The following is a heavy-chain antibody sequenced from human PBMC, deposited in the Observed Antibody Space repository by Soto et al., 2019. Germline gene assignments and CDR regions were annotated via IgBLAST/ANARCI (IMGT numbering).Heavy chain of an antibody. D-gene: IGHD2-15*01. CDR3: ARGTHCTGGSCYWFDP. Sequence: ASVKVSCKTSGYTFTAYYIHWMRQAPGQGLEWMGWINPNRGFTHYAQKFQGGVTVSRDTSISTVYMELTTWRSDDTAVYYCARGTHCTGGSCYWFDPWGQGTLVTVSS. CDR2: INPNRGFT. V-gene: IGHV1-2*02. CDR1: GYTFTAYY. J-gene: IGHJ5*02.